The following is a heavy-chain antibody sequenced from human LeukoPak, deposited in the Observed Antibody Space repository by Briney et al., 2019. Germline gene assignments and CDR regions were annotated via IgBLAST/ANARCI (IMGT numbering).Heavy chain of an antibody. Sequence: GGSLRLSCAASGFTFSSYAMSWVRQAPGKGLEWVSAISGSGGSTYYADSVKGRFTISRDNSKNTLYLQMNSLRAEDTAVYYCATQPPLSGYYTVDYWGQGALVTVSS. D-gene: IGHD3-3*01. CDR3: ATQPPLSGYYTVDY. V-gene: IGHV3-23*01. CDR2: ISGSGGST. J-gene: IGHJ4*02. CDR1: GFTFSSYA.